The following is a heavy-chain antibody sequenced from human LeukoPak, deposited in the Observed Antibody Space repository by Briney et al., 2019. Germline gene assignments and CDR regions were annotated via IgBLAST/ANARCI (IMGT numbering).Heavy chain of an antibody. CDR2: ISSSSSYI. CDR1: GFTFSMYS. Sequence: GGSLRLSCAASGFTFSMYSMSWVRQAPGKGLEWVSCISSSSSYIYYADSVKGRFTISRDNAKNSLYLQMNSLRAEDTTVYYCASAPVGYSSSTSCYFDYWGQGTLVTVSS. J-gene: IGHJ4*02. V-gene: IGHV3-21*01. CDR3: ASAPVGYSSSTSCYFDY. D-gene: IGHD2-2*01.